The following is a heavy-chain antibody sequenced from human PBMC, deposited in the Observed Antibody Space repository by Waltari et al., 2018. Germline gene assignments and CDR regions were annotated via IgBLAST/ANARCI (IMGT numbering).Heavy chain of an antibody. Sequence: QLQLQESGPGLVKPSETLSLTCTVSGGSISSSSYYWGWIRQPPGKGLEWIGSIYYSGSTYYNPSLKSRVTISVDTSKNQFSLKLSSVTAADTAVYYCARDPQYYDFWSGYYGSWFDPWGQGTLVTVSS. J-gene: IGHJ5*02. CDR1: GGSISSSSYY. CDR3: ARDPQYYDFWSGYYGSWFDP. V-gene: IGHV4-39*07. CDR2: IYYSGST. D-gene: IGHD3-3*01.